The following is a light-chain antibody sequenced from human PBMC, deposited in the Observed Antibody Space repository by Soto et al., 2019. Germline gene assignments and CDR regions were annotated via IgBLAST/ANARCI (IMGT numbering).Light chain of an antibody. CDR2: DVS. J-gene: IGLJ1*01. V-gene: IGLV2-14*01. CDR1: SSDVGGYNY. Sequence: HSVLTKPASVNGAPGQSITISCTGTSSDVGGYNYVSWYQQHPGKAPKLMIYDVSNRPSGVSNRFSGSKSGNTASLTISGLQAEDEADYYCSSYTSSSTLPNVFGTGTKVTVL. CDR3: SSYTSSSTLPNV.